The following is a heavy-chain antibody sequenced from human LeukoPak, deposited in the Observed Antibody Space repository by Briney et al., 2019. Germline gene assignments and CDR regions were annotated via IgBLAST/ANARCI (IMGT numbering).Heavy chain of an antibody. CDR2: ISGSGGST. J-gene: IGHJ4*02. V-gene: IGHV3-23*01. Sequence: GGSLRLSCAASGFTFSSYAMSWARQAPGKGLEWVSAISGSGGSTYYADSVKGRFTISRDNSKNTLYLQMNSLRAEDTAVYYCAKDSSGLNHFDYWGQGTLVTVSS. D-gene: IGHD6-19*01. CDR1: GFTFSSYA. CDR3: AKDSSGLNHFDY.